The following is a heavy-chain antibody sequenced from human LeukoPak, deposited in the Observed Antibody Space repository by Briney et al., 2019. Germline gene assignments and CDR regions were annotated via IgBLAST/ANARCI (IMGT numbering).Heavy chain of an antibody. CDR2: ISAYNGNT. Sequence: APVKVSSKASGYTFTSYGISWVRQAPRQRLEWMGWISAYNGNTNYAQKLQGRVTMTADTSTSTAYMELRSLRSDDTAVYYCARAKAAAATPYFDYWGQGTLVTVSS. CDR3: ARAKAAAATPYFDY. D-gene: IGHD6-13*01. V-gene: IGHV1-18*01. CDR1: GYTFTSYG. J-gene: IGHJ4*02.